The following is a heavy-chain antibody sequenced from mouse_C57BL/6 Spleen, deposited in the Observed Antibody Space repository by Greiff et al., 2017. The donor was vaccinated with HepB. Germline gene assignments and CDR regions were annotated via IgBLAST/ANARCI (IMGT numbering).Heavy chain of an antibody. CDR1: GYTFTSYW. CDR3: ARGDGSSYDYYAMDY. D-gene: IGHD1-1*01. J-gene: IGHJ4*01. Sequence: VQLQQPGAELVKPGASVKLSCKASGYTFTSYWMQWVKQRPGQGLEWIGEIDPSDSYTNYNQKFKGKATLTVDTSSSTAYMQLSSLTSEDSAVYYCARGDGSSYDYYAMDYWGQGTSVTVSS. CDR2: IDPSDSYT. V-gene: IGHV1-50*01.